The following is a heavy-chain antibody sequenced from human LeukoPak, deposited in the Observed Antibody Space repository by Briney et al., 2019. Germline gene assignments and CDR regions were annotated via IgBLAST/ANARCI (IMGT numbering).Heavy chain of an antibody. D-gene: IGHD3-10*01. CDR3: ARDGGDLQIDY. CDR2: ISSSSSYI. V-gene: IGHV3-21*01. CDR1: GFTFSSYS. J-gene: IGHJ4*02. Sequence: GGSLRLSCAASGFTFSSYSMNWVRQAPGKGLEWVSSISSSSSYIYYADSVKGRFTISRDDAKNSLYLQMNSLRAEDTAVCCCARDGGDLQIDYWGQGTLVTVSS.